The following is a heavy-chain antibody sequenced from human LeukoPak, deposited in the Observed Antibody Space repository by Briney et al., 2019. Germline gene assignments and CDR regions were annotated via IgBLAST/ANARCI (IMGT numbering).Heavy chain of an antibody. D-gene: IGHD1-26*01. CDR2: TYSGGST. V-gene: IGHV3-66*01. CDR1: GFTFSFYS. CDR3: ASGIRAFDN. J-gene: IGHJ4*02. Sequence: GGSLRLSCAASGFTFSFYSMNWVRQAPGKGLEWVSVTYSGGSTYYADSVKGRCTISRDNSKNTLYLQMNSLRGEDTAVYYCASGIRAFDNWGQGTLVTVSA.